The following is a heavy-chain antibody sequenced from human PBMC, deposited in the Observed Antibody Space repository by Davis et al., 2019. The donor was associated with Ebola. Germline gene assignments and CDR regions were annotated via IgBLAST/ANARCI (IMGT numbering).Heavy chain of an antibody. CDR1: GGSFSGYY. J-gene: IGHJ5*02. V-gene: IGHV4-34*01. D-gene: IGHD3-10*01. Sequence: SETLSLTCAVYGGSFSGYYWTWIRQPPGKGLEWIGEINHSGSTYYNPSLKSRVTISVDTSKNQFSLKLSSVTAADTAVYYCARLLWFRELLGNWFDPWGQGTLVTVSS. CDR2: INHSGST. CDR3: ARLLWFRELLGNWFDP.